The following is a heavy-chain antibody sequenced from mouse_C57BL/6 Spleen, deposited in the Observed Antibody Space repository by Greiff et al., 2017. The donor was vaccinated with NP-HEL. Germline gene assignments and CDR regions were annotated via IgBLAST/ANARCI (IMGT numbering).Heavy chain of an antibody. Sequence: VQLQQSGAELVKPGASVKISCKASGYAFSSYWMNWVKQRPGKGLEWIGQIYPGDGDTNYNGKFKGKATLTADKSSSTAYMQLSSLTSEDSAVYFCARNGVGLRYFDYWGQGTTLTVSS. CDR1: GYAFSSYW. D-gene: IGHD2-4*01. J-gene: IGHJ2*01. CDR2: IYPGDGDT. V-gene: IGHV1-80*01. CDR3: ARNGVGLRYFDY.